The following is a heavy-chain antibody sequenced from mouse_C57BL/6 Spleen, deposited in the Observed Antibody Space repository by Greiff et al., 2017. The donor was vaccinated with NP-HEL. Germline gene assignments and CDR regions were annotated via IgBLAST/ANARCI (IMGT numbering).Heavy chain of an antibody. CDR3: ARGCYDYDADAWFAY. CDR2: IYPRSGNT. V-gene: IGHV1-81*01. CDR1: GYTFTSYG. Sequence: VQLQQSGAELARPGASVKLSCKASGYTFTSYGISWVKQRTGQGLEWIGEIYPRSGNTYYNEKFKGKATLTADKSSSTAYMELRSLTSEDSAVYFCARGCYDYDADAWFAYWGQGTLVTVSA. J-gene: IGHJ3*01. D-gene: IGHD2-4*01.